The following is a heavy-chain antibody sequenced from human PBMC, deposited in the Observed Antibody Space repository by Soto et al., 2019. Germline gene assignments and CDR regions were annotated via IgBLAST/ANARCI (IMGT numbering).Heavy chain of an antibody. V-gene: IGHV3-48*01. D-gene: IGHD2-2*01. J-gene: IGHJ4*02. CDR1: GFTFSSYS. CDR2: ISSSSTI. Sequence: GGSLRLSCAASGFTFSSYSMNWVRQAPGKGLEWVSYISSSSTIYYADSVKGRFTISRDNAKNSLYLQMNSLRAEDTAVYYCGRDHCSSTSCYAGSDYFDYWGQGTLVTVSS. CDR3: GRDHCSSTSCYAGSDYFDY.